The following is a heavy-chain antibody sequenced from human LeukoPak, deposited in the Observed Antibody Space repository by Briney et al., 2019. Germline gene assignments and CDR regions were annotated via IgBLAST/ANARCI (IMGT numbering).Heavy chain of an antibody. D-gene: IGHD3-3*01. CDR2: ISYDGSNK. V-gene: IGHV3-30-3*01. CDR3: AKVLFGVVINAFDI. Sequence: GGSLRLSCAASGFTFSSYAMHWVRQAPGKGLEWVAVISYDGSNKYYADSVKGRFTISRDNSKNTLYLQMNSLRAEDTAVYYCAKVLFGVVINAFDIWGQGTMVTVSS. CDR1: GFTFSSYA. J-gene: IGHJ3*02.